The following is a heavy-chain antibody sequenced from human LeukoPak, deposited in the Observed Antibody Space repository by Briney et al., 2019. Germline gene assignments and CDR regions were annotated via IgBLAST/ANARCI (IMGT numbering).Heavy chain of an antibody. Sequence: GGSLRLSCAASGFTFSSYEMNWVRQAPGKGLEWVSYISSSGTTTYYAASVKGRFTISRDNAKNSLYLQMNSLRAEDTAVYYCARVVGYYYGSGSSGENDYWGQGTLVTVSS. CDR1: GFTFSSYE. CDR3: ARVVGYYYGSGSSGENDY. V-gene: IGHV3-48*03. J-gene: IGHJ4*02. CDR2: ISSSGTTT. D-gene: IGHD3-10*01.